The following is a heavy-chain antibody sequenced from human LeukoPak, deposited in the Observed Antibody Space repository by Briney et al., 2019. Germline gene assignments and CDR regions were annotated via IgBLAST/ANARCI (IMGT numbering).Heavy chain of an antibody. J-gene: IGHJ6*03. V-gene: IGHV3-21*01. CDR3: AREASGSLLSTDYMDV. D-gene: IGHD1-26*01. CDR2: ISSSSSYK. Sequence: GGSLRLSCAASGFTFSSYSMNWVRQAPGKGLEWVSPISSSSSYKYYADSVKGRFTISRDNAKNSLYLQMNSLRAEDTAVYYCAREASGSLLSTDYMDVWGKGTTVTVSS. CDR1: GFTFSSYS.